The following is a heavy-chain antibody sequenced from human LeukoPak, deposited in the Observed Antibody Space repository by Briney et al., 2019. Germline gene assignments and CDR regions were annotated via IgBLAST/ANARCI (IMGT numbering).Heavy chain of an antibody. Sequence: QPGESLRLSCAASGFTFSSYAMHWVRQAPGKGLEYISAISSNGGSTYYANSVKGRFTISRDNSKNTLYLQMSSLRAEDMAVYYCARDGDGNYFDYWGQGTLVTVSS. J-gene: IGHJ4*02. CDR2: ISSNGGST. D-gene: IGHD7-27*01. CDR3: ARDGDGNYFDY. V-gene: IGHV3-64*01. CDR1: GFTFSSYA.